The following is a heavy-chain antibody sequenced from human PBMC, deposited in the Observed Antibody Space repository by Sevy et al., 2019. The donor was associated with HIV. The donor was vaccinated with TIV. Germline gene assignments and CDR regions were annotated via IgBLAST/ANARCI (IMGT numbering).Heavy chain of an antibody. Sequence: GGSLRLSCEASGFPFSSHWMHWVRQGPGQGLVWVSGINSDDTSIPYADSVKGRFTISRDNDKNTLYLQMSSLRAEDTALYYCVRGSGVAFDYWGQGTLVTVSS. CDR3: VRGSGVAFDY. J-gene: IGHJ4*02. CDR1: GFPFSSHW. V-gene: IGHV3-74*01. D-gene: IGHD3-10*01. CDR2: INSDDTSI.